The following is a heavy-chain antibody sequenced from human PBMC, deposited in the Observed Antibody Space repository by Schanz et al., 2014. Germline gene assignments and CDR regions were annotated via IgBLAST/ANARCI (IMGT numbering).Heavy chain of an antibody. Sequence: QVQLQESGPGLVKPSETLSLTCTVSGGSISSYYWSWIRQSPGKGPEWIGYITYSGGTNHNASLKSRVTIPVPPAKNQFSLKLPSVTAADTAIYYCARVHSTSLERGAHYYMDVWGKGTTVTVSS. V-gene: IGHV4-59*01. J-gene: IGHJ6*03. CDR3: ARVHSTSLERGAHYYMDV. CDR1: GGSISSYY. D-gene: IGHD2-2*01. CDR2: ITYSGGT.